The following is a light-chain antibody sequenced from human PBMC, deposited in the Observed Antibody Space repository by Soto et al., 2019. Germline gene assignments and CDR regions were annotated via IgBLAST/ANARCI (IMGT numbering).Light chain of an antibody. CDR3: SSYAGSNIWV. CDR2: DVN. J-gene: IGLJ1*01. Sequence: QSALTQPPSASGSPGQSVTLSCTGTSSDVGDYDYVSWYQQHPGKAPRLLIFDVNKRPSGVPSRFSGSKSGNTASLTVSGLQAEDEVDYYCSSYAGSNIWVFGTGTKLTVL. CDR1: SSDVGDYDY. V-gene: IGLV2-8*01.